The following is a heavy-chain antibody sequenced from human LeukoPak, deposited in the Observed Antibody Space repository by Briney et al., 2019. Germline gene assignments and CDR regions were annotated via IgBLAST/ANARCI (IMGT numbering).Heavy chain of an antibody. CDR1: GFTFSSYG. D-gene: IGHD2-2*01. V-gene: IGHV3-30*02. CDR3: AKGPGGQLLPLNY. CDR2: IRYDGSNK. J-gene: IGHJ4*02. Sequence: GGSLRLSCAASGFTFSSYGMHWVRQAPGKGLEWVAFIRYDGSNKYYADSVKGRFTISRDNPKNTLYLQMNSLRAEDTAVYYCAKGPGGQLLPLNYWGQGTLVTVSS.